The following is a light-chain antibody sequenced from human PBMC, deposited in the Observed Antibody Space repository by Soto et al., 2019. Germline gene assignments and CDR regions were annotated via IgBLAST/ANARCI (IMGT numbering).Light chain of an antibody. CDR3: SSYSTTTSPHVL. CDR1: RSDIGRYNY. J-gene: IGLJ2*01. Sequence: QSALSQPASVSGSPGQSITISCTVTRSDIGRYNYVSWYQQRPGKAPKLLIYEVTYRPSGVSARFSGSKSGSTASLTISGLQAEDEADYYCSSYSTTTSPHVLFGGGTKVTLL. CDR2: EVT. V-gene: IGLV2-14*01.